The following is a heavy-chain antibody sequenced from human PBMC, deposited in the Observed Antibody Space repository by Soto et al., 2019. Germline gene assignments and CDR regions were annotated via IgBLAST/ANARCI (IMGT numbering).Heavy chain of an antibody. CDR2: ISGSGGST. CDR3: AKGKRLWGGGGFSY. V-gene: IGHV3-23*01. Sequence: PGGSLRLSCASSGFTFSSYAMSWVRQAPGKGLEWVSAISGSGGSTYYADSVKGRFTISRDNSKNTLYLQMNSLRAEDTAVYYCAKGKRLWGGGGFSYWGQGTLVTVSS. CDR1: GFTFSSYA. D-gene: IGHD3-16*01. J-gene: IGHJ4*02.